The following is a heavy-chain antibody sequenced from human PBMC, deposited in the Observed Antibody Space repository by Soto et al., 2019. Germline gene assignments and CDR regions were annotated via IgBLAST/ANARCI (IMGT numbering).Heavy chain of an antibody. D-gene: IGHD3-3*01. J-gene: IGHJ6*02. CDR2: IYPGDSDT. CDR3: ARYITIFGVVIPDGMDV. V-gene: IGHV5-51*01. Sequence: ESLKISCKGSGYSFTSYWIGWVRQMPGKGLEWMGIIYPGDSDTRYSPSFQGQVTISADKSISTAYLQWSSLKASDTAMYYCARYITIFGVVIPDGMDVWGQGTRVTVSS. CDR1: GYSFTSYW.